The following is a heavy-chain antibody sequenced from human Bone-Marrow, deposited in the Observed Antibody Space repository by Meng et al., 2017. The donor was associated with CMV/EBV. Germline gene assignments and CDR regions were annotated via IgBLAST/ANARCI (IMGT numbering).Heavy chain of an antibody. CDR1: GGSFSGHY. D-gene: IGHD3-3*01. J-gene: IGHJ4*02. Sequence: SETLSLTCAVYGGSFSGHYWSWIRQPPGKGLEWIGEINHSGSTNYNPSLKSRLTISVDTSKNQFSLKLSSVTAADTAVYFCARGRFRHTYWGQGTLVTVSS. V-gene: IGHV4-34*01. CDR3: ARGRFRHTY. CDR2: INHSGST.